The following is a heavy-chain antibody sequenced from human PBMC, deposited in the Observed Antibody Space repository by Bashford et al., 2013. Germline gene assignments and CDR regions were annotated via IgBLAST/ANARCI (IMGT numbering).Heavy chain of an antibody. CDR3: AGAPGWDFDTSGPRITDF. Sequence: RQAPGKGLEWVAYISRSSTYATYAESVKGRFTISRDNAKSSLYLHMNALRVDDTAFYYCAGAPGWDFDTSGPRITDFWGQGTLVTVSS. CDR2: ISRSSTYA. D-gene: IGHD3-22*01. J-gene: IGHJ4*02. V-gene: IGHV3-11*03.